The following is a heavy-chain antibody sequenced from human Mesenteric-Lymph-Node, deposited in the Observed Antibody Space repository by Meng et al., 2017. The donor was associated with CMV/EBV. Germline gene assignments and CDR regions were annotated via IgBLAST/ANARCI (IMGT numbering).Heavy chain of an antibody. V-gene: IGHV1-2*02. CDR2: INPDSHAT. D-gene: IGHD3-3*01. Sequence: ASVKVSCKASGYTFTSYGISWVRQAPGQGLEWMGWINPDSHATNYAQKFQGRVTMTRDMSINTAYMELSRLRSDDTAVYYCARGFGGFWNGYVYFDYWGQGTLVTVSS. J-gene: IGHJ4*02. CDR3: ARGFGGFWNGYVYFDY. CDR1: GYTFTSYG.